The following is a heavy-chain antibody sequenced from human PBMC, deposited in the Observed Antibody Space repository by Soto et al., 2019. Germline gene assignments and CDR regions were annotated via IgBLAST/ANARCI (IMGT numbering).Heavy chain of an antibody. D-gene: IGHD2-15*01. J-gene: IGHJ6*02. Sequence: PGGSLRLSCAASGFTFSSYAMHWVRQAPGKGLEWVSSISSSSSYIYYADSVKGRFTISRDNAKNSLYLQMSSLRAEDTAVYYCARVEDCSGAPSACYGMDVWGQGTTVTVSS. CDR1: GFTFSSYA. V-gene: IGHV3-21*01. CDR3: ARVEDCSGAPSACYGMDV. CDR2: ISSSSSYI.